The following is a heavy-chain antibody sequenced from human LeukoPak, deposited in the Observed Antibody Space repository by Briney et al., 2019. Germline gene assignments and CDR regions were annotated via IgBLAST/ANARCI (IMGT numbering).Heavy chain of an antibody. CDR1: GGTFSSYA. D-gene: IGHD3-22*01. V-gene: IGHV1-69*05. CDR3: ARYYDSSGADY. Sequence: SVKVSCKASGGTFSSYAISWVRQAPGQGLEWMGRIIPIFVTANSAQKFQGRVTITTDESTSTAYMELSSLRSEDTAVYYCARYYDSSGADYWGQGTLVTVSS. CDR2: IIPIFVTA. J-gene: IGHJ4*02.